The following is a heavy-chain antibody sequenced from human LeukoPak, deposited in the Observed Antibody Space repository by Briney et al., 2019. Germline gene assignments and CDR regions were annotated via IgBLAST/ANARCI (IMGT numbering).Heavy chain of an antibody. D-gene: IGHD2-2*01. V-gene: IGHV3-7*02. CDR3: ATQYCSSTSCPLAFDI. CDR2: IKQDGSEK. CDR1: GFTFSDYY. Sequence: PGGSLRLSCAASGFTFSDYYMSWVRQAPGKGLEWVANIKQDGSEKYYVDSVKGRFTISRDNAKNSLYLQMNSLRAEDTAVYYCATQYCSSTSCPLAFDIWGQGTMVTVSS. J-gene: IGHJ3*02.